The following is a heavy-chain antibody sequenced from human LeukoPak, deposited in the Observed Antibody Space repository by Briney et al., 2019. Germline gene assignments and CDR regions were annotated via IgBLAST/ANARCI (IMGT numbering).Heavy chain of an antibody. Sequence: PGGSLRLSCAASEFTFSSYWMSWVRQAPGKGLEWVANIKQDGGEKYYLDSVKGRFTVSRDNAKNSLYLQMNSLRAEDTAVYYCARLGARQILEYWGQGTLVTVSP. CDR1: EFTFSSYW. CDR2: IKQDGGEK. D-gene: IGHD4-17*01. CDR3: ARLGARQILEY. V-gene: IGHV3-7*01. J-gene: IGHJ4*02.